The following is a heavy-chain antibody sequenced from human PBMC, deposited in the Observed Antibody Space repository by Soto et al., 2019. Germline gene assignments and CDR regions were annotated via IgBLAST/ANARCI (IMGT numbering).Heavy chain of an antibody. J-gene: IGHJ5*02. CDR3: ARGITMVRGVRSTNWFDP. CDR1: GGSISSGDYY. D-gene: IGHD3-10*01. Sequence: QVQLQESGPGLVKPSQTLSLTCTVSGGSISSGDYYWSWIRQPPGNGLEWIGYIYYSGSTYYNPSLKSRVTISVDTSKNQFSLKLSSVTAADTAVYYCARGITMVRGVRSTNWFDPWGQGTLVTVSS. CDR2: IYYSGST. V-gene: IGHV4-30-4*01.